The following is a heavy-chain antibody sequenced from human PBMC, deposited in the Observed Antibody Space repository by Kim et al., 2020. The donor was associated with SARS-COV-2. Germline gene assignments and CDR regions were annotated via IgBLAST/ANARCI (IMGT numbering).Heavy chain of an antibody. V-gene: IGHV3-30*18. CDR3: AKGCSSTSCYGTDY. CDR2: ISYDGSNK. CDR1: GFTFSAYG. Sequence: GGSLRLSCAASGFTFSAYGMHWVRQAPGKGLEWVAVISYDGSNKYYADSVKGRFTISRDNSRNTLYLQMNSLRAEDTAVYYCAKGCSSTSCYGTDYWGQGTLVTVSS. J-gene: IGHJ4*02. D-gene: IGHD2-2*01.